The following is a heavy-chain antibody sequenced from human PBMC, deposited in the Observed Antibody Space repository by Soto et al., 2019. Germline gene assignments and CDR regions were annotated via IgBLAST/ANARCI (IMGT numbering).Heavy chain of an antibody. Sequence: GGSLRLPCAASGFTFSRYAMSLVRPAPGKGLEWVSAISGSGGSTYYADSVKGRFTISRDNSKNTLYLQMNSLRAEDTAVYYCAKRAYCGGDCHIDYWGQGTLVTVSS. CDR1: GFTFSRYA. CDR3: AKRAYCGGDCHIDY. CDR2: ISGSGGST. V-gene: IGHV3-23*01. J-gene: IGHJ4*02. D-gene: IGHD2-21*02.